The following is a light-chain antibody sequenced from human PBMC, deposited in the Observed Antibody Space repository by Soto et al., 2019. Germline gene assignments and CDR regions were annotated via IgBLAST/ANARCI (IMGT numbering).Light chain of an antibody. CDR3: QQYNNWPIT. Sequence: EIMMTQSAATLSVSPGERATLSCRTSQTVLTNLAWYQQKPGQAPRLLVYGASTRATGIPASFSGSGSGTEFTLTISSLQPEDFAVYYCQQYNNWPITFGQGTRLEI. CDR1: QTVLTN. CDR2: GAS. V-gene: IGKV3D-15*01. J-gene: IGKJ5*01.